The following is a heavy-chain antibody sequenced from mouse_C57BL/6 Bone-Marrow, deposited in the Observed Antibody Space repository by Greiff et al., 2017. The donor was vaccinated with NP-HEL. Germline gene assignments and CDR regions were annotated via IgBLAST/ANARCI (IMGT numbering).Heavy chain of an antibody. CDR3: ARTYYFDY. J-gene: IGHJ2*01. Sequence: PAPEKGLEWVAYISSGSSTIYYADTVKGRFTISRDNAKNTLFLQMTSLRSEDTAMYYCARTYYFDYWGQGTTLTVSS. V-gene: IGHV5-17*01. CDR2: ISSGSSTI.